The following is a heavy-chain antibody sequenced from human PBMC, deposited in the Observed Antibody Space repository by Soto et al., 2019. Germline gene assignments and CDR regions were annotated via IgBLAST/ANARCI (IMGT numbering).Heavy chain of an antibody. CDR3: APRKSGSFNVGAFDI. D-gene: IGHD3-10*01. V-gene: IGHV3-48*03. CDR1: GFSFSTYE. Sequence: GGSLRLSCAASGFSFSTYEMNWVRQAPGKGLEWVSYISKNGIDIYYADSVKGRFTISRDNANNSLFLQMNSLRAEDTAVYYCAPRKSGSFNVGAFDIWGQGTMVTVSS. J-gene: IGHJ3*02. CDR2: ISKNGIDI.